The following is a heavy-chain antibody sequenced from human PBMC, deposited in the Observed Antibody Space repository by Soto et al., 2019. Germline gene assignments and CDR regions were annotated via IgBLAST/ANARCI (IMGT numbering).Heavy chain of an antibody. CDR1: GGSISSSSYY. Sequence: SETLSLTCTVSGGSISSSSYYWGWIRQPPGKGLEWIGSIYYSGSTYYNPSLKSRVTISVDRSKNQFSLKLSSVTAADTAVYYCARSRGSDISTAYSSYFDYWGQGTLVTVSS. CDR3: ARSRGSDISTAYSSYFDY. J-gene: IGHJ4*02. V-gene: IGHV4-39*07. D-gene: IGHD3-9*01. CDR2: IYYSGST.